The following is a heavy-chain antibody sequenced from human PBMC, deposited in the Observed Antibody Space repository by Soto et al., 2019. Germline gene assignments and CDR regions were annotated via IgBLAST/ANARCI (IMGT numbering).Heavy chain of an antibody. D-gene: IGHD6-13*01. CDR1: GFTFSNAW. CDR2: IKSKTDGGTT. J-gene: IGHJ6*02. Sequence: GGSLRLSCAASGFTFSNAWMSWVRQAPGKGLEWVGRIKSKTDGGTTDYAAPVKGRFTISRDDSIKTLYLQMNSLKTEDTAVYYCTTISSRQCMDVWGQGTTVTVSS. V-gene: IGHV3-15*01. CDR3: TTISSRQCMDV.